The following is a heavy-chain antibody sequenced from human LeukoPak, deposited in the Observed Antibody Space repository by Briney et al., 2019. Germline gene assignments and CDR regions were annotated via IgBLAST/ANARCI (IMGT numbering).Heavy chain of an antibody. D-gene: IGHD2/OR15-2a*01. CDR3: ARDLELGY. CDR2: IYDSGST. Sequence: SETLSLTCTVPGGSISNYYWSWVRQPPGKELEWIGYIYDSGSTNYNPSLKSRVTISVDTSKNQFSLKLSSVTAADTAVYYCARDLELGYWGQGTLVTVSS. J-gene: IGHJ4*02. CDR1: GGSISNYY. V-gene: IGHV4-59*01.